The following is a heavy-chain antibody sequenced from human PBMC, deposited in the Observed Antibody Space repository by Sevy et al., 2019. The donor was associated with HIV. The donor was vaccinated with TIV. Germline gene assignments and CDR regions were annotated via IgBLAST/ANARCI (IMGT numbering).Heavy chain of an antibody. Sequence: ASVKVSCKASGGTFSSYAISWVRQAPGQGLEWMGGIIPIFGTANYAQKFQGRVTITADESTSTAYMELSSLRSEDTAVYYCARATIVATTEDYYYYYGMDVWGQGTTVTVSS. J-gene: IGHJ6*02. CDR1: GGTFSSYA. D-gene: IGHD5-12*01. CDR2: IIPIFGTA. V-gene: IGHV1-69*13. CDR3: ARATIVATTEDYYYYYGMDV.